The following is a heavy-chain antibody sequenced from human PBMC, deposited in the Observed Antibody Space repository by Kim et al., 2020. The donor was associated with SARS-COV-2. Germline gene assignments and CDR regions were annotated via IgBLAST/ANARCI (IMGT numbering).Heavy chain of an antibody. CDR1: GYTFTSYA. CDR2: INAGNGNT. D-gene: IGHD3-22*01. Sequence: ASVKVSCKASGYTFTSYAMHWVRQAPGQRLEWMGWINAGNGNTKYSQKFQGRVTITRDTSASTAYMELSSLRSEDAAIYYCARSYYDSSDYYSFDYWGQGTLVTVSS. J-gene: IGHJ4*02. V-gene: IGHV1-3*01. CDR3: ARSYYDSSDYYSFDY.